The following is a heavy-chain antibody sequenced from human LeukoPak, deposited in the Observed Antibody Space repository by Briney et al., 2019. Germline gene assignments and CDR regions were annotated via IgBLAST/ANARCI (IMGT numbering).Heavy chain of an antibody. Sequence: GGSLRLSCTASGFTFNRYAMSRVRQAPGKGLEWVSAISSSDPNTYYADSVRGRFTISRDNSKNTLYLQMNSLRVEDTAVYYCAKRISSSSGYDYWGQGTLVTVSS. CDR2: ISSSDPNT. J-gene: IGHJ4*02. CDR1: GFTFNRYA. D-gene: IGHD6-19*01. V-gene: IGHV3-23*01. CDR3: AKRISSSSGYDY.